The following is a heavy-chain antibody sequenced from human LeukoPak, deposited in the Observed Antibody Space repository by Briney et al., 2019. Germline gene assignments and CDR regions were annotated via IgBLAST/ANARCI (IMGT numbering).Heavy chain of an antibody. D-gene: IGHD1-26*01. V-gene: IGHV3-30-3*01. CDR1: GFTFSSYT. CDR3: AKEDSGSPGSAFDI. J-gene: IGHJ3*02. CDR2: ISYDGNNK. Sequence: GGSLRLSCAASGFTFSSYTMYWVRQAPGKGLEWVAVISYDGNNKYYADSVKGRFTISRDNSKSTLYLQMNSLRAEDTAVYYCAKEDSGSPGSAFDIWGQGTMVTVSS.